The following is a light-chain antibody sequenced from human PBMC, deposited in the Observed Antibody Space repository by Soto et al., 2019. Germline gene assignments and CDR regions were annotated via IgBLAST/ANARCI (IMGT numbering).Light chain of an antibody. J-gene: IGKJ5*01. CDR1: QDINKN. CDR2: DAS. CDR3: QQYESLPLT. V-gene: IGKV1-33*01. Sequence: DIQMTQSPSSLSASVGDRVTITCQASQDINKNLIWYQQKPGKAPKLLIYDASDLEKGVPSRFSGSGSGTGFTFTISSLQPEDFATYYYQQYESLPLTFGQGTRLEIK.